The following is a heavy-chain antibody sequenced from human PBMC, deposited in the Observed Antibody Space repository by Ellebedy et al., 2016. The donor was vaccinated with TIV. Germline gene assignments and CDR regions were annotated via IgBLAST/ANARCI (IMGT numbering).Heavy chain of an antibody. Sequence: GESLKISCTASGFNFGDYAMIWVRQAPGKGLEWVGFISSRRYGGRPEYAASVKGRFSISRDDSRSIAYLQMDSLKSDYTGVYYCTRNPKKGAGIPFDNWGRGVLVTVSS. V-gene: IGHV3-49*04. J-gene: IGHJ4*02. CDR2: ISSRRYGGRP. CDR3: TRNPKKGAGIPFDN. D-gene: IGHD4/OR15-4a*01. CDR1: GFNFGDYA.